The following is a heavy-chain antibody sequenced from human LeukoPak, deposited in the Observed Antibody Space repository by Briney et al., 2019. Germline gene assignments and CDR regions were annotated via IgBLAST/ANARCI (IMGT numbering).Heavy chain of an antibody. CDR1: GYPIRSYY. J-gene: IGHJ5*02. D-gene: IGHD5-18*01. CDR3: AKLWAQAGPYSYFDP. CDR2: VFYTGST. Sequence: PSETLSLTCTVWGYPIRSYYWSGIRQSPGEGLEWLGDVFYTGSTTYNPSLKSRITISVDTSKSQFSLKLTSVTAADTAVYYCAKLWAQAGPYSYFDPWGQGTLVSVSS. V-gene: IGHV4-59*12.